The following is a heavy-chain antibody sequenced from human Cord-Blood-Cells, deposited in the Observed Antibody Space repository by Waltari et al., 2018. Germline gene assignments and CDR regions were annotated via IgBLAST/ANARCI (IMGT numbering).Heavy chain of an antibody. CDR1: GGTFSSYA. V-gene: IGHV1-69*01. CDR3: ARGGLERQGDAFDI. Sequence: QVQLVQSGAEVKKPGSSVTVSCKAAGGTFSSYAICWVRQAPGQGLEWMGGIIPIFGTANYAQKFQGRVTITADESTSTAYMELSSLRSEDTAVYYCARGGLERQGDAFDIWGQGTMVTVSS. J-gene: IGHJ3*02. CDR2: IIPIFGTA. D-gene: IGHD1-1*01.